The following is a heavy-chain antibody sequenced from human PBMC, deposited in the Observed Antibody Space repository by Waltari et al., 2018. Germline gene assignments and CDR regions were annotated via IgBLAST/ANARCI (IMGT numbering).Heavy chain of an antibody. CDR2: SYYTGST. V-gene: IGHV4-59*08. CDR1: GGSIRTHY. J-gene: IGHJ3*02. D-gene: IGHD2-15*01. CDR3: ASDTVLGGFDI. Sequence: QVQLQESGPGLVNPSETLSLTCTVSGGSIRTHYWSWIRQSPGKGLEWIGYSYYTGSTNYNPSLKRRVSISVDTSKNQFSLKLTSVTAADTAVYYCASDTVLGGFDIWGQGTMVTVSS.